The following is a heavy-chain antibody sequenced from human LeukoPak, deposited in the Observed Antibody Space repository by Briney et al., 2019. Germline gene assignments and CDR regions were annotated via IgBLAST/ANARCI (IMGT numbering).Heavy chain of an antibody. D-gene: IGHD1-7*01. CDR1: GYSFSSYW. CDR2: IYPGDSDT. Sequence: PGESLKISCKGSGYSFSSYWIGWVRQMPGKGLEWMGVIYPGDSDTTYSPSFQGQVTISADKSNSTAYLQWSSLKASDTAMYYCARHGTGTSQYYFYFGMDVWGQGTTVTVSS. CDR3: ARHGTGTSQYYFYFGMDV. V-gene: IGHV5-51*01. J-gene: IGHJ6*02.